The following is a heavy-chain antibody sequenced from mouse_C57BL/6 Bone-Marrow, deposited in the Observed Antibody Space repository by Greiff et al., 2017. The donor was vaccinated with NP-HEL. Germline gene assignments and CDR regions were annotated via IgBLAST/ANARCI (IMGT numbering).Heavy chain of an antibody. CDR2: IYPGSGNT. J-gene: IGHJ4*01. D-gene: IGHD4-1*01. V-gene: IGHV1-66*01. CDR1: GYSFTSYY. Sequence: QVQLQQSGPELVKPGASVKISCKASGYSFTSYYIHWVKPRPGQGLEWIGWIYPGSGNTKYNEKFKGKATLTADTSSSTAYMQLSSLTSEDSAVYYCARRNPGTWAMDYWGQGTSVTVSS. CDR3: ARRNPGTWAMDY.